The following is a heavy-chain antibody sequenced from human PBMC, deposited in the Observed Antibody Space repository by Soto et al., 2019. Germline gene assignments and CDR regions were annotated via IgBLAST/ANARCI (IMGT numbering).Heavy chain of an antibody. CDR1: GFTFSAYG. CDR3: ADIGGYDSVGGAD. D-gene: IGHD3-16*01. CDR2: ISFNGKNT. Sequence: GGSLRLSCAASGFTFSAYGMHWVRQAPGKGLEWVTFISFNGKNTDYADSVKGRFTVSRDNARNTLYLQMNSLRAEDTAVYYCADIGGYDSVGGADWGQGALVTVSS. J-gene: IGHJ4*02. V-gene: IGHV3-33*05.